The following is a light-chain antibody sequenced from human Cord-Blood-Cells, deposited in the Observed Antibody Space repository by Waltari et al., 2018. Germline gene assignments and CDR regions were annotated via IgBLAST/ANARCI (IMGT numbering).Light chain of an antibody. CDR3: SSYTGSSALVV. J-gene: IGLJ2*01. CDR2: DVS. V-gene: IGLV2-14*01. CDR1: SSDVGGYNY. Sequence: QSALTQPASVSGSPGQSITISCTGTSSDVGGYNYVSWYQQHPGKAPKLMIDDVSNRPSGVSSRFSGSKSGNTASLTISGLQAEDEADYYCSSYTGSSALVVFGGGTKLTVL.